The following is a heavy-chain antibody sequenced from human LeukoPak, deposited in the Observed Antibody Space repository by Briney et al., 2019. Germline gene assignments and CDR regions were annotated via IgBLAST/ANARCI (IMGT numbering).Heavy chain of an antibody. J-gene: IGHJ3*02. Sequence: SETLSLTCTVSGGSISSYYWSWIRQPPGKGLEWIGYNYCSGSTNYNPSLKSRVTISVDTSKNQFSLKLTSVTAADTAVYYCARDRSDQYAFDIWGQGTMVTVSS. CDR1: GGSISSYY. V-gene: IGHV4-59*01. CDR2: NYCSGST. CDR3: ARDRSDQYAFDI. D-gene: IGHD2-2*01.